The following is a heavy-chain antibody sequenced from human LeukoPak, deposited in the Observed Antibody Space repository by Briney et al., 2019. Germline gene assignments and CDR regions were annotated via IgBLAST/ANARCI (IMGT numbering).Heavy chain of an antibody. V-gene: IGHV3-30*03. J-gene: IGHJ6*03. CDR2: ISYDGSNK. CDR1: GFTFSSYG. CDR3: ARSGFGYDLGGYYMDV. D-gene: IGHD5-12*01. Sequence: GGSLRLSCAASGFTFSSYGMHWVRQAPGKGLEWVAVISYDGSNKYYADSVKGRFTISRDNSKNTLYLQMNSLRAEDTAVYYCARSGFGYDLGGYYMDVWGKGTTVTVSS.